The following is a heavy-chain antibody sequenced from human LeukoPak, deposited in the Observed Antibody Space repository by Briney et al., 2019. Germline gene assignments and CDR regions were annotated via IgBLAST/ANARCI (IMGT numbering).Heavy chain of an antibody. J-gene: IGHJ5*02. CDR3: ARAGIAARRHTLYRGFDP. V-gene: IGHV1-69*01. D-gene: IGHD6-6*01. CDR1: GGTFSSYA. CDR2: IIPIFGTA. Sequence: SVKVSCKASGGTFSSYAISWVRQAPGQGLEWMGGIIPIFGTANYAQKFQGRVTITADEPTSTAYMELSSLRSEDTAVYYCARAGIAARRHTLYRGFDPWGQGTLVTVSS.